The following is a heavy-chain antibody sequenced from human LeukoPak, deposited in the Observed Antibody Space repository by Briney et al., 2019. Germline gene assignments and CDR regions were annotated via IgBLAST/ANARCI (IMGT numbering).Heavy chain of an antibody. CDR2: ISWNSGSI. CDR1: GFTFDDYA. D-gene: IGHD2-15*01. J-gene: IGHJ4*02. Sequence: GGSLRLSCAASGFTFDDYAMHWVRQAPGKGLEWVSGISWNSGSIGYADSVKGRFTISRDNARNSLYLQMNSLRAEDTALYYCAKDTSSGYCSGGSCYSGFDYWGQGTLVTVSS. V-gene: IGHV3-9*01. CDR3: AKDTSSGYCSGGSCYSGFDY.